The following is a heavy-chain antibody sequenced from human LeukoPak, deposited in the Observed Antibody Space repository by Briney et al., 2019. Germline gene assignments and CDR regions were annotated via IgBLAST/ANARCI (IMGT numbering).Heavy chain of an antibody. CDR2: IYHSGST. CDR1: GYSISSGYY. V-gene: IGHV4-38-2*02. Sequence: SETLCLTCTVSGYSISSGYYWGWIRPPPGKGLEWIGSIYHSGSTYYNPSLKSRVTISVDTSKNQFSLKLSSVTAADTAVYYCAREGGRSDYYAPRNDAFETSGPGTLVTVSS. J-gene: IGHJ3*02. D-gene: IGHD3-10*01. CDR3: AREGGRSDYYAPRNDAFET.